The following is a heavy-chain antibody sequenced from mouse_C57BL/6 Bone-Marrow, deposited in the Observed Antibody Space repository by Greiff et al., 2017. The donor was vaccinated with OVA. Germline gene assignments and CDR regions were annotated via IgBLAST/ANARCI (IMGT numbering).Heavy chain of an antibody. Sequence: EVQLQQSGPELVKPGASVKISCKASGYSFTGYYMNWVKQSPEKSLEWIGEINPSTGGTTYNQKFKAKATLTVDKSSRTAYMQLKSLTSEDSAVYYCAKLLRYHYYAMDYWGQGTSVTVSS. D-gene: IGHD1-1*01. CDR1: GYSFTGYY. V-gene: IGHV1-42*01. CDR2: INPSTGGT. CDR3: AKLLRYHYYAMDY. J-gene: IGHJ4*01.